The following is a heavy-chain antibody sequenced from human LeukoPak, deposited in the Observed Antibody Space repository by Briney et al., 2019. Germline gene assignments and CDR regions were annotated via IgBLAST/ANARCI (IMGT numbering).Heavy chain of an antibody. CDR3: ARGATKDSWFDP. Sequence: PSETLSLTCTVSGGSISSGGYYWSWIRQHPGKGLEWIGYIYYSGSTYYNPSLKSRVTISVDTSKNQFSLKLSSVTAADTAVYYCARGATKDSWFDPWGQGTLVTVSS. CDR1: GGSISSGGYY. D-gene: IGHD1-26*01. CDR2: IYYSGST. V-gene: IGHV4-31*03. J-gene: IGHJ5*02.